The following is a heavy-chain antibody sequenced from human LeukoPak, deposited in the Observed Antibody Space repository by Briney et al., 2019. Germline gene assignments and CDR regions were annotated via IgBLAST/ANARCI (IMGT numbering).Heavy chain of an antibody. Sequence: SETLSLTCTVSGGSISSSSYYWGWIRQPPGKGLEWIGSIYYSGSTYYNPSLKSRVTISVDTSKNQFSLKLSSVTAADTAVYYCARDPYCGGDCRDGVDYWGQGTLVTVSS. D-gene: IGHD2-21*02. CDR3: ARDPYCGGDCRDGVDY. CDR1: GGSISSSSYY. V-gene: IGHV4-39*07. CDR2: IYYSGST. J-gene: IGHJ4*02.